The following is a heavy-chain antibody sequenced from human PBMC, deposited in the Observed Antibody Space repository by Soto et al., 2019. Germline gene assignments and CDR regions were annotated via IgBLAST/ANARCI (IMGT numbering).Heavy chain of an antibody. CDR1: GFSVRTNY. J-gene: IGHJ4*02. Sequence: EVQLVETGGDLIQPGGSLRLSCAASGFSVRTNYMSWVRQAPGKGLEWVSVFESGGSIYYADSVKGRFIISRDNAKNTLYLQMNSLRVEDTAVYYCARAGVTPNFFDYWGQGTLVTVSS. D-gene: IGHD3-10*01. CDR2: FESGGSI. CDR3: ARAGVTPNFFDY. V-gene: IGHV3-53*02.